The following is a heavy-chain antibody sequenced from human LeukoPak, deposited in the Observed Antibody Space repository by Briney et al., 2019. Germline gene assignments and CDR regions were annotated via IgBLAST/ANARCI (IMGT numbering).Heavy chain of an antibody. V-gene: IGHV3-30*03. CDR2: ISYDGSNK. CDR1: GFTFSSYG. J-gene: IGHJ6*02. D-gene: IGHD2-2*01. CDR3: ARGYCSSTSCLVYGMDV. Sequence: GGSLRLSCAASGFTFSSYGMHWVRQAPGKGLEWVAVISYDGSNKYYADSVKGRFTISRDNSKNTLYLQMNSLRAEDTAVYYCARGYCSSTSCLVYGMDVWGQGTTVTVSS.